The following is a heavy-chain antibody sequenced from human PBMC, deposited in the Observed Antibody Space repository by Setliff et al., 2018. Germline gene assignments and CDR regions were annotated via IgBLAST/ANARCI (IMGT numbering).Heavy chain of an antibody. CDR1: GFRFSDLY. D-gene: IGHD3-16*01. CDR2: IYSGDRST. Sequence: LRLSCAASGFRFSDLYMSWVRQAPGKGLEWVSTIYSGDRSTFYTDSVKGRFTISRDSSKNTLYLQMNSLRAEDTAVYYCAKPQVELRWGFESWGQGTLVTVSS. J-gene: IGHJ4*02. CDR3: AKPQVELRWGFES. V-gene: IGHV3-23*03.